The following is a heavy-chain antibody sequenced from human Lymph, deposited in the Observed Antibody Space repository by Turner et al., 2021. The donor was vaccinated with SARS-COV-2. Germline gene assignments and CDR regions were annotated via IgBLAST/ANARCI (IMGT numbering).Heavy chain of an antibody. J-gene: IGHJ5*02. CDR3: AKGDGYPPHGLLDP. D-gene: IGHD6-25*01. CDR1: GYTFTSYD. V-gene: IGHV1-8*01. Sequence: QVQLVQSGAEVKKPGASVTVSCKASGYTFTSYDINWVRQATGQGLEWMGWMNHNSGYTGYAQKFQGRVTMTRNTTISTAYMELNSLTADDTAVYYCAKGDGYPPHGLLDPWGQGTLVTVSS. CDR2: MNHNSGYT.